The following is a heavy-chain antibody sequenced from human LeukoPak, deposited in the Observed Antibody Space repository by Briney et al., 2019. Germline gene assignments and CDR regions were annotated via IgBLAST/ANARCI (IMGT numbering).Heavy chain of an antibody. CDR2: ISGTGANT. V-gene: IGHV3-23*01. CDR1: GFTFSNYA. CDR3: AREGSWRQPAPFDH. D-gene: IGHD6-13*01. J-gene: IGHJ4*02. Sequence: GGSLRLSCAASGFTFSNYAMAWVRQAPGKGLEWVSGISGTGANTYYPDSVKGRFTISRDNSKNTLFLQMNSLRADDTAVYYCAREGSWRQPAPFDHWGQGTLVTVSS.